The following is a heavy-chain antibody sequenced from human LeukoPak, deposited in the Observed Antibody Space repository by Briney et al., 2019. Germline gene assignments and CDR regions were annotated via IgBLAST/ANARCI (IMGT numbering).Heavy chain of an antibody. CDR1: GGAVSVSSGSYY. J-gene: IGHJ4*02. V-gene: IGHV4-61*01. Sequence: PSETLSLTCTVCGGAVSVSSGSYYWSWIRQPPGKGLEWIGYIYYTGSTNYNPSLKSRVTISSDTSKNQFSLKLSSVTAADTAVYYCARSHDFWSGYSLGQGTLVTVSS. CDR3: ARSHDFWSGYS. CDR2: IYYTGST. D-gene: IGHD3-3*01.